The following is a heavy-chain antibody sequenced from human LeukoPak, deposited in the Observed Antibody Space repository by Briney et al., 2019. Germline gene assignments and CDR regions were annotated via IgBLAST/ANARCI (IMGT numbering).Heavy chain of an antibody. CDR1: GFTFSSYE. CDR3: AREGLSIAAAGTPCYYYGMDV. Sequence: GGSLRLSCAASGFTFSSYEMNWVRQAPGKGLEWVSYISSSGSTIYYADSVKGRFTISRDNAKNSLYLQMNSLRAEDTAVYYCAREGLSIAAAGTPCYYYGMDVWGQGTTVTVSS. D-gene: IGHD6-13*01. J-gene: IGHJ6*02. CDR2: ISSSGSTI. V-gene: IGHV3-48*03.